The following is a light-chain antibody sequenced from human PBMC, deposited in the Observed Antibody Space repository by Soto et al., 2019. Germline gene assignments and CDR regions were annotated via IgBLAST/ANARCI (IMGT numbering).Light chain of an antibody. Sequence: DIQMTQSPSSLSASVGDRVTITCRASQTISSYFNWYQQKPDKAPKLLIYATSSLQSGVPSRFSGSGSGTAFTLTISRRQPGDFAPYYGQQSHSIPYTFGQGTKVEIK. V-gene: IGKV1-39*01. CDR1: QTISSY. CDR3: QQSHSIPYT. J-gene: IGKJ2*01. CDR2: ATS.